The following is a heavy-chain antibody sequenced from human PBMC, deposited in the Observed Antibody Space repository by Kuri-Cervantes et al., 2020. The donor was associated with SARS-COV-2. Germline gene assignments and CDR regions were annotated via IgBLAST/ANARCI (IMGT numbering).Heavy chain of an antibody. J-gene: IGHJ4*02. V-gene: IGHV4-59*01. CDR1: GGSISSYY. CDR2: INYSGST. D-gene: IGHD6-19*01. CDR3: ARSARPPSAPAYYFDY. Sequence: SETLSLTCTVSGGSISSYYWSWIRQPPGKGLEWIGYINYSGSTNYNPSLKSRFTISVDTSKNQFSLKMSSVTAADTAVYYCARSARPPSAPAYYFDYWGQGTLVTVSS.